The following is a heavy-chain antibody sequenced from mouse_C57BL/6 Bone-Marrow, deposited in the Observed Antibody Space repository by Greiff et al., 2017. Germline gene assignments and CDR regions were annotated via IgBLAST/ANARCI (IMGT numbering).Heavy chain of an antibody. V-gene: IGHV5-6*01. J-gene: IGHJ3*01. Sequence: EVQLKESGGDLVKPGGSLKLSCAASGFTFSSYGMSWVRQTPDKRLEWVATISSGGSYTYYPDSVKGRFTISRDNAKNTLYLQMSSLKSEDTAMYYCARQYYGSSSWFAYWGQGTLVTVSA. CDR2: ISSGGSYT. D-gene: IGHD1-1*01. CDR1: GFTFSSYG. CDR3: ARQYYGSSSWFAY.